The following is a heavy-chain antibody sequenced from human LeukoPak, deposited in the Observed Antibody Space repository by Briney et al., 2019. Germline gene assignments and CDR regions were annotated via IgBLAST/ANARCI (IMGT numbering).Heavy chain of an antibody. CDR3: AIWILSYNGFDY. CDR2: IYYSGST. D-gene: IGHD3-10*01. CDR1: GGSITNNY. V-gene: IGHV4-59*01. Sequence: SETLSLTCTVSGGSITNNYWSWIRQPPGKGLEWIGYIYYSGSTKYNPSLKSRVTISADTSKNQFSLRLNSVTAADTAVYYCAIWILSYNGFDYWGQGTLVTVSS. J-gene: IGHJ4*02.